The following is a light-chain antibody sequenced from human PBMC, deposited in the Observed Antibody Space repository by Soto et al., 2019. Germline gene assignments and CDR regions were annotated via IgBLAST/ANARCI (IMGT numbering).Light chain of an antibody. Sequence: EIVLTQSPGTLSLSPGERATLSCRASQSIPNNYLAWYQQKPGQAPRLLIDDASNRATGIPDRFRGSGSGTDLTLTISRVEPEDFVVYYCQQCATVPLTFGQGTKVEIK. CDR1: QSIPNNY. CDR3: QQCATVPLT. J-gene: IGKJ1*01. V-gene: IGKV3-20*01. CDR2: DAS.